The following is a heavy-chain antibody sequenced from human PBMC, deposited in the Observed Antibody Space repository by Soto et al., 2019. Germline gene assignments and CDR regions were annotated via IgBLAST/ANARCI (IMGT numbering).Heavy chain of an antibody. CDR2: INAGNGNT. CDR1: GYTFTTFA. V-gene: IGHV1-3*01. J-gene: IGHJ4*02. CDR3: ARARGIVVVTARFDY. D-gene: IGHD2-21*02. Sequence: GASMKVSCKASGYTFTTFAIHWVRQAPGQRLEWMGWINAGNGNTKYSQSLQGRVTFTRDTSANTAYMEVSSLRSEDTAVYYCARARGIVVVTARFDYWGQGTLVTVSS.